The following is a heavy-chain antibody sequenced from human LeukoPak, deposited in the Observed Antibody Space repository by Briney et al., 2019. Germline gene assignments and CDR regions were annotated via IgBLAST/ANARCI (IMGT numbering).Heavy chain of an antibody. D-gene: IGHD3-3*01. J-gene: IGHJ3*02. CDR3: AKINIPDSWSGDPNDAFDI. CDR2: VSGSGDNT. Sequence: PGGSLRLSCAASGFTFFTYTMSWVSQTPGRRLEWVSAVSGSGDNTYYGDYMKGRFTVSRDSSKNTLYLQVNSLSDEDTAIYYCAKINIPDSWSGDPNDAFDIWGQGTMVTVSS. V-gene: IGHV3-23*01. CDR1: GFTFFTYT.